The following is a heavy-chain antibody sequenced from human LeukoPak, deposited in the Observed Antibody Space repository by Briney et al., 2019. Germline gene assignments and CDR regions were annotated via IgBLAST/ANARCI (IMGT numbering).Heavy chain of an antibody. V-gene: IGHV1-2*02. CDR3: ARDGPYGSGSYLFDY. CDR1: GYTFTGYY. CDR2: INPNSGGT. J-gene: IGHJ4*02. Sequence: GASVKVSCKASGYTFTGYYMHWVRQAPGQGLEWMGWINPNSGGTNYAQKFQGRVTMTRDTSISTAYMELSRLRSDDTAVYYCARDGPYGSGSYLFDYWGQGTRVTVSS. D-gene: IGHD3-10*01.